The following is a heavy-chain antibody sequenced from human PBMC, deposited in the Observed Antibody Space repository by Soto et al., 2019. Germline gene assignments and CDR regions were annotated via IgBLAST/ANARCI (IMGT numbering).Heavy chain of an antibody. CDR2: IYYSGST. Sequence: PSETLSLTCTVSGGSISSGDYYWSWIRQPPGKGLEWIGYIYYSGSTYYNPSLKSRVTISVDTSKNQFSLKLSSVTAADTAVYYCARDRVYGSGREWVYGMDVWGQGTTVTVSS. J-gene: IGHJ6*02. CDR1: GGSISSGDYY. D-gene: IGHD3-10*01. CDR3: ARDRVYGSGREWVYGMDV. V-gene: IGHV4-30-4*01.